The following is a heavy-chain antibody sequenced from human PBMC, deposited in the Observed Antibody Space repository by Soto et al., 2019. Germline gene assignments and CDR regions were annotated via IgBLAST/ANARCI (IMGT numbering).Heavy chain of an antibody. Sequence: QVKVVESGGGVVQPGRSLRLSCAASGFTFSNYGMHWVRQAPGKGLEWLAAIWDDGIKKHYADSLEARLSTSRDNSKNTVYLQINSLRAEDTAVYYCARDQGKIVAAPIDNNGLSNRLDFWGQGTLVTVSS. V-gene: IGHV3-33*01. CDR3: ARDQGKIVAAPIDNNGLSNRLDF. CDR1: GFTFSNYG. J-gene: IGHJ4*02. D-gene: IGHD5-12*01. CDR2: IWDDGIKK.